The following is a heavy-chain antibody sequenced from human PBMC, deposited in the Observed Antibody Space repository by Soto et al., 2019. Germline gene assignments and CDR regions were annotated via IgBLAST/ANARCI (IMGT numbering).Heavy chain of an antibody. D-gene: IGHD3-3*02. CDR2: FLASGGNT. CDR3: ARGGATIFGVIDS. J-gene: IGHJ4*02. V-gene: IGHV1-46*01. Sequence: QVQLVQSGAAVGKPGASVKFSCKASGYSFFSYYIHWVRQAPGQGREWMGRFLASGGNTDYEQRFRGRVSMTRDTSSTNTVSLELTSLTSDDTAVYYCARGGATIFGVIDSWGQGTRVTVSS. CDR1: GYSFFSYY.